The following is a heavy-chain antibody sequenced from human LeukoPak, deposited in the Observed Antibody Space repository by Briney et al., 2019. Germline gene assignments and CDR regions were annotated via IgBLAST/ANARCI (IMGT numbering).Heavy chain of an antibody. CDR2: ISSSSSYI. CDR1: GFTFSSYS. CDR3: ARNLPYNYYGSGSYYTAIDY. Sequence: GGSLRLSCAASGFTFSSYSMNWVRQAPGKGLEWVSSISSSSSYIYYADSVKGRFTISRDNAKNSLYLQMNSLRAEDTAVYYCARNLPYNYYGSGSYYTAIDYWGQGTLVTVSP. D-gene: IGHD3-10*01. J-gene: IGHJ4*02. V-gene: IGHV3-21*01.